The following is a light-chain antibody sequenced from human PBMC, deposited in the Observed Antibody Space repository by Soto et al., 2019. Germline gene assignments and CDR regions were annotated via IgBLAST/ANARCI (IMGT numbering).Light chain of an antibody. V-gene: IGKV3-11*01. Sequence: EIVLTQTPATLSLSPGERATLSCRASQSVSSYLAWYQQKPGQAPRLLIYDASNRATGIPARFSGSGSGTDFTLTISSLEPEDFAVYYCQQRSKWPFTFGPGTRLETK. CDR2: DAS. CDR1: QSVSSY. CDR3: QQRSKWPFT. J-gene: IGKJ5*01.